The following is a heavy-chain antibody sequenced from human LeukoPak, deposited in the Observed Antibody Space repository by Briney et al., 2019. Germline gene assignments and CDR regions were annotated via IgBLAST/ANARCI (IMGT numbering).Heavy chain of an antibody. CDR3: AKRGTSIAAAGTWYYYYYMDV. CDR1: GFTFSSYA. J-gene: IGHJ6*03. CDR2: ITASGANT. V-gene: IGHV3-23*01. Sequence: GGSLRLSCAASGFTFSSYAMSWVRQAPGKGLDWVSVITASGANTYYSDSVKGRFTISRDNSKNTLYLQMNSLRAEDTAVYYCAKRGTSIAAAGTWYYYYYMDVWGKGTTVTVSS. D-gene: IGHD6-13*01.